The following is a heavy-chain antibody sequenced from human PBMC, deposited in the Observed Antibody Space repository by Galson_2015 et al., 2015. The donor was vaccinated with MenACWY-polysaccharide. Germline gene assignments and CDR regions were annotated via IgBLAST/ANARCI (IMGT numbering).Heavy chain of an antibody. CDR1: GFSLSTSGVG. Sequence: PALVKPTQTLTLTCTFSGFSLSTSGVGVGWIRQPPGKALEWLALIYWNDDKRYSPSLKSRLTITKDTSKNQVVLTMTNMDPVDTATYYCAHFFNFQQVYYYDSSGYPGGFDYWGQGTLVTVSS. D-gene: IGHD3-22*01. V-gene: IGHV2-5*01. CDR3: AHFFNFQQVYYYDSSGYPGGFDY. CDR2: IYWNDDK. J-gene: IGHJ4*02.